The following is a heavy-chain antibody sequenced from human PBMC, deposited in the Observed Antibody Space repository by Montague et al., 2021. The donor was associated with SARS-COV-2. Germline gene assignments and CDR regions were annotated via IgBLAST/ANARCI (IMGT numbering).Heavy chain of an antibody. CDR3: ARQGGYCSGGSCYGPFDY. CDR1: GGSISSSTYY. V-gene: IGHV4-39*01. J-gene: IGHJ4*02. D-gene: IGHD2-15*01. Sequence: SETLSLTCTVSGGSISSSTYYWGWIRQPPGKGLEWIGSTYYSGTTYYXPSLKSRVTISVDTSKNQFSLKLSSVTAADTAVYYCARQGGYCSGGSCYGPFDYWGQGTLVTVSS. CDR2: TYYSGTT.